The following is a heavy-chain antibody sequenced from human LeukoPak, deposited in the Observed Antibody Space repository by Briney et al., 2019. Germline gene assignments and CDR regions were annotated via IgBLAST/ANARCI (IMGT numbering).Heavy chain of an antibody. J-gene: IGHJ4*02. CDR3: ARDFITMVRGVIAY. Sequence: SVKVSCKPSGGTFSSYAISWVRQAPGQGLECMGGIIPIFGTANYAQKFQGRVTITADKSTSTAYMELSSLRSEDTAVYYCARDFITMVRGVIAYWGQGTLVTVSS. V-gene: IGHV1-69*06. CDR1: GGTFSSYA. CDR2: IIPIFGTA. D-gene: IGHD3-10*01.